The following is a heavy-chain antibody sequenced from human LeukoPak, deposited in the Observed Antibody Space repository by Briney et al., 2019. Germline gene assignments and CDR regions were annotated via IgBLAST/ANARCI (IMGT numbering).Heavy chain of an antibody. Sequence: PGGSLRLSCAASGFTFSSYGMHWVRQAPGKGLEWVAFIRYDGSNKYYADSVKGRFTISRDNSKNTLYLQMNSLRAEDTAVYYCARDKGGRGYSYPRYFQHWGQGTLVTVSS. V-gene: IGHV3-30*02. CDR3: ARDKGGRGYSYPRYFQH. CDR2: IRYDGSNK. D-gene: IGHD5-18*01. J-gene: IGHJ1*01. CDR1: GFTFSSYG.